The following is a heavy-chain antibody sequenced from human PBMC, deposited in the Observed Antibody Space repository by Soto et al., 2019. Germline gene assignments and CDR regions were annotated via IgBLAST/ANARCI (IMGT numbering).Heavy chain of an antibody. CDR1: GDSVSKYC. J-gene: IGHJ5*02. Sequence: SETLSLTCTVSGDSVSKYCWNWIRQPAGKGLEWIGRIHSTRSPNYNPSLKSRVTMSVDTSKNQFSLKLNLTSVTAADTAVYYCARSPAYGDYANLDTWGQGTLVTVSS. CDR3: ARSPAYGDYANLDT. D-gene: IGHD4-17*01. CDR2: IHSTRSP. V-gene: IGHV4-4*07.